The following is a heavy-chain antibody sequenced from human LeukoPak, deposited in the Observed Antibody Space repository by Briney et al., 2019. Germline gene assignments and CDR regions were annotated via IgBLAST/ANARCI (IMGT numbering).Heavy chain of an antibody. CDR2: IYPGDSDT. CDR1: GYSFTSYW. D-gene: IGHD3-3*01. Sequence: GESLQISCKGSGYSFTSYWIGWVRQMPGKGLEWMGIIYPGDSDTRYSPSFQGQVTISADKSISTAYLQWSSLKASDTAMYYCARLGMYYDFWSGYTNWFDPWGQGTLVTVSS. CDR3: ARLGMYYDFWSGYTNWFDP. J-gene: IGHJ5*02. V-gene: IGHV5-51*01.